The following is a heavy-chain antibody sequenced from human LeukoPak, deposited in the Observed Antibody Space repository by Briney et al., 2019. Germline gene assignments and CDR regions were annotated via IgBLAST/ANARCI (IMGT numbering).Heavy chain of an antibody. J-gene: IGHJ4*02. Sequence: SETLSLTCTVSGGSISGHHWNWIRQPPGKGLEGIGCIYYSGGTNYNPSLESRVTMAIDTAKNQFSLKLGSVTAADTAVYYCARGGADSSSWFDSSYFDYCAQGALVTVTS. CDR3: ARGGADSSSWFDSSYFDY. D-gene: IGHD6-13*01. V-gene: IGHV4-59*11. CDR1: GGSISGHH. CDR2: IYYSGGT.